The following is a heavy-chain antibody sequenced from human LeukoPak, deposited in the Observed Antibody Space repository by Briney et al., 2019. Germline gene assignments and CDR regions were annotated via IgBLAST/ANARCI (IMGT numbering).Heavy chain of an antibody. CDR2: ISYDEGKE. CDR1: GFTFSSYA. V-gene: IGHV3-30*04. Sequence: GGSLRLSCAASGFTFSSYAMHWVRQAPGKGLEWVAVISYDEGKEYYADSVKGRFTISRDSSKNTMFLQMNSLRAEDTAVYYCARDLETITGTIGYYYGLDVWGQGTTVTVSS. CDR3: ARDLETITGTIGYYYGLDV. D-gene: IGHD1-7*01. J-gene: IGHJ6*01.